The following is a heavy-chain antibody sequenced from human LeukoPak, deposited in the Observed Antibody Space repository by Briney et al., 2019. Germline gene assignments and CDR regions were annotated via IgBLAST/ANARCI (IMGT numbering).Heavy chain of an antibody. Sequence: NTSETLSLTCTVSGGSISSYYWSWIRQPPGKGLEWIGYIYYSGSTNYNPSLKSRVTISVDTSMNQFSLKLSSVTAADTAVYYCAGGIAAAGDAFDIWGQGTMVTVSS. J-gene: IGHJ3*02. CDR2: IYYSGST. V-gene: IGHV4-59*08. D-gene: IGHD6-13*01. CDR3: AGGIAAAGDAFDI. CDR1: GGSISSYY.